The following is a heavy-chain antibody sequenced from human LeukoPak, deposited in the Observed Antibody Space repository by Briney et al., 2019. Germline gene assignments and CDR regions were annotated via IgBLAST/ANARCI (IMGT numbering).Heavy chain of an antibody. CDR3: ARATGTWGHDGFDI. CDR1: GYTXMSHG. D-gene: IGHD3-16*01. V-gene: IGHV1-18*01. CDR2: TSGSSSNT. Sequence: GASVKVSCKAYGYTXMSHGISWVRQAPGQGLEWMGWTSGSSSNTNYAQRLQGRVTMTTDTSTTTAYMELRSLRSDDTAAYYCARATGTWGHDGFDIWGQGTMVTVSS. J-gene: IGHJ3*02.